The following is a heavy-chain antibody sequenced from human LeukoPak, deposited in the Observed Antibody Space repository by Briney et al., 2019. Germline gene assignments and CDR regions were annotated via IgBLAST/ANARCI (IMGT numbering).Heavy chain of an antibody. CDR2: ISYDGSND. D-gene: IGHD1-14*01. V-gene: IGHV3-30*04. CDR1: GFSFSDYA. Sequence: PGRSLRLSCAASGFSFSDYAMDWVRQVPGKGLEWVAVISYDGSNDYYADSVKGRFTISRDNSKSTLYLQMNSLRAEDTAVYYCARGRPVDFWGQGTLVTVSS. J-gene: IGHJ4*02. CDR3: ARGRPVDF.